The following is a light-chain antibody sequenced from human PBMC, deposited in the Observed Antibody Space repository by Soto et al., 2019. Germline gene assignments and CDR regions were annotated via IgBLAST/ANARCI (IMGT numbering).Light chain of an antibody. CDR3: QLYTNYPWT. J-gene: IGKJ1*01. CDR2: DVS. Sequence: DIQMTQSPPTLSASVGDRVTITCRASQSMSSWLAWYQQRPGKAPNLLIYDVSSLESGVPSRFSRSGSGTEFPPTISRLQSHDFAPYYRQLYTNYPWTFGQGTKV. CDR1: QSMSSW. V-gene: IGKV1-5*01.